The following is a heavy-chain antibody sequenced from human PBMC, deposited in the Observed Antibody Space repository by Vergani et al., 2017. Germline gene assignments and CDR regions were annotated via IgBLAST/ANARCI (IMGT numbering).Heavy chain of an antibody. J-gene: IGHJ4*02. CDR1: GFTFSTYA. D-gene: IGHD1-26*01. Sequence: EVQLLESGGSLKQPGGSVRLSCAASGFTFSTYAMHWVRQAPGKGLEWVSVLTGGGGSTYYADSFKGRFIISRDNSRDTLYLQMNSLRPEDTATYYYLKDAGSYENFFDSCGRGTLVTVAS. CDR3: LKDAGSYENFFDS. CDR2: LTGGGGST. V-gene: IGHV3-23*01.